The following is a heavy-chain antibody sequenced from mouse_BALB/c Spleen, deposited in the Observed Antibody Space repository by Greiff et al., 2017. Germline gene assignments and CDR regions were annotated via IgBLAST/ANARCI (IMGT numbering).Heavy chain of an antibody. CDR3: ARGYYGSIPLDY. CDR2: ISSGGSYT. Sequence: EVQRVESGGGLVKPGGSLKLSCAASGFTFSSYAMSWVRQSPEKRLEWVAEISSGGSYTYYPDTVTGRFTISRDNAKNTLYLEMSSLRSEDTAMYYCARGYYGSIPLDYWGQGTTLTVSS. V-gene: IGHV5-9-4*01. D-gene: IGHD1-1*01. J-gene: IGHJ2*01. CDR1: GFTFSSYA.